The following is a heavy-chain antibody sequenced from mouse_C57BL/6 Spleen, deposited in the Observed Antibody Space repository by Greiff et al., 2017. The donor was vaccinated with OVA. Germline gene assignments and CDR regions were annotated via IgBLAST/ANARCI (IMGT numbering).Heavy chain of an antibody. CDR2: WNNDNY. CDR3: WIFYEV. Sequence: QVTLKESGPGILQPSQTLSLSCTFSGISLSTYGMGLRWLRKPSGIALVWLVRIWNNDNYYNPTFKSRLTISKETSNYQVCRKLTSVDTADSATYYGAWIFYEVWGTGTTVTVYS. J-gene: IGHJ1*03. V-gene: IGHV8-2*01. CDR1: ISLSTYGMGL.